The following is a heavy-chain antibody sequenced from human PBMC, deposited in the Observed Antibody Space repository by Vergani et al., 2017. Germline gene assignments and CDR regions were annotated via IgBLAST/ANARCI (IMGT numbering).Heavy chain of an antibody. CDR1: GGSFSGYY. CDR2: IYYSGST. V-gene: IGHV4-34*11. D-gene: IGHD1-26*01. J-gene: IGHJ4*02. CDR3: ARGGVEWEPPTDY. Sequence: QVQLQQWGAGLLKPSETLSLTCAVYGGSFSGYYWSWIRQPPGKGLEWIGYIYYSGSTNYNPSLKSRVTISVDPSKNQFSLKLSSVTAADTAMYYCARGGVEWEPPTDYWGQGTLVTVSS.